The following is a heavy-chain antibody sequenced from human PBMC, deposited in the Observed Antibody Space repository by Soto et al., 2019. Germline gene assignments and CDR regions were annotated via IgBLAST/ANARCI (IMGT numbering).Heavy chain of an antibody. CDR1: GGSISSYY. V-gene: IGHV4-59*01. D-gene: IGHD6-25*01. CDR3: ARHRSSGHWFGP. J-gene: IGHJ5*02. Sequence: SETLSLTCTVSGGSISSYYWSWIRQPPGKGLEWIGYIYYSGSTNYNPSLKSRVTISVDTSKNQFSLKLSSVTAADTAVYYCARHRSSGHWFGPWGQGTLVTVSS. CDR2: IYYSGST.